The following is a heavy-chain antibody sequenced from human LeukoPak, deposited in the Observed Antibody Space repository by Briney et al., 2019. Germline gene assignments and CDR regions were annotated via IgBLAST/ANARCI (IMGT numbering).Heavy chain of an antibody. J-gene: IGHJ4*02. CDR1: GLRFSNYG. CDR3: AKDRGAGDGYNRDY. CDR2: ISGTGDST. V-gene: IGHV3-23*01. Sequence: SGGSLRLSCVVSGLRFSNYGMSWVRQAPGKGLEWVSAISGTGDSTYYADSVKGRFSISRDNSKNTLYLHMNSLRAGDTAVYYCAKDRGAGDGYNRDYWGQGTLVTVSS. D-gene: IGHD5-12*01.